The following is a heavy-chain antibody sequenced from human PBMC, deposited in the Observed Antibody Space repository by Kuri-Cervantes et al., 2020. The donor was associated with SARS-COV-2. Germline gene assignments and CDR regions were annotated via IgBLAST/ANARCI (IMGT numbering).Heavy chain of an antibody. D-gene: IGHD6-13*01. V-gene: IGHV3-48*02. CDR1: GFTFSSYS. Sequence: GGSLRLSCAASGFTFSSYSMNSVRQAPLKVLEWVSYISSSSSTIDYAYPVKGRFTISRDHAKHSLYLQMNSLRDEDTAVYYCARAISSWFDYWGQGTLVTVSS. CDR2: ISSSSSTI. J-gene: IGHJ4*02. CDR3: ARAISSWFDY.